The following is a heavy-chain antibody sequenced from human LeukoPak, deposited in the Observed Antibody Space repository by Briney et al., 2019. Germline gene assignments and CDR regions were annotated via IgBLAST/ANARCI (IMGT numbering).Heavy chain of an antibody. V-gene: IGHV4-39*07. CDR1: GGSISSSSYY. CDR2: IYYSGST. Sequence: PSETLSLTCTVPGGSISSSSYYWGWIRQPPGKGLEWIGGIYYSGSTYYNPSLKSRVTISVDTSKNQFSLKLSSVTAADTAVYYCARDLVQTGGFDPWGQGTLVTVSS. J-gene: IGHJ5*02. CDR3: ARDLVQTGGFDP. D-gene: IGHD1-14*01.